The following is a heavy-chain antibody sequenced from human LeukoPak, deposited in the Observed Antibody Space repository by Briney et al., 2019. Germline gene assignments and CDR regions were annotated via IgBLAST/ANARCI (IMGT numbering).Heavy chain of an antibody. D-gene: IGHD4-23*01. V-gene: IGHV4-4*09. Sequence: SETLSLTCTVSGGSISSYYWSWIRQPPGKGLEWIGYIYTSGSTNYNPSLKSRVTISVDTSKNQFSLKLSSVTAADSAFYYCARSTGGGGHDSWGQGTLVTVSS. CDR1: GGSISSYY. CDR3: ARSTGGGGHDS. CDR2: IYTSGST. J-gene: IGHJ5*01.